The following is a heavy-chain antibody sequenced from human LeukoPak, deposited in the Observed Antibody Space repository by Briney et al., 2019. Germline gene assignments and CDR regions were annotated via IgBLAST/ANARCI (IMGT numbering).Heavy chain of an antibody. J-gene: IGHJ4*02. CDR2: ISWNSGSI. D-gene: IGHD5-24*01. CDR1: GFTFDDYA. CDR3: AKMTDGYNLYYFDY. V-gene: IGHV3-9*01. Sequence: GGSLRLSCAASGFTFDDYAMHWVRQAPGKGLEWVSGISWNSGSIGYADSVKGRFTISRDNAKNSLYLQMNSLRAEDTAVYYCAKMTDGYNLYYFDYWGQGTLVTVSS.